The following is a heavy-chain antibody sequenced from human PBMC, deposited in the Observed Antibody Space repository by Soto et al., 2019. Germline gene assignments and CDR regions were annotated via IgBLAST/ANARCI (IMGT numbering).Heavy chain of an antibody. Sequence: QMQLVQSGPEVKEPGTSVTVSCKASGLTFSTSAVQWLRQTRGQRLEWIGWIVVGSGNTNYAQKFHERVTITRDMSTSTAYMELSSLTSEDTAVYYCGAPSYDYWSGNAPMDVWGQGTTVTVSS. V-gene: IGHV1-58*01. CDR3: GAPSYDYWSGNAPMDV. CDR1: GLTFSTSA. J-gene: IGHJ6*02. CDR2: IVVGSGNT. D-gene: IGHD3-3*01.